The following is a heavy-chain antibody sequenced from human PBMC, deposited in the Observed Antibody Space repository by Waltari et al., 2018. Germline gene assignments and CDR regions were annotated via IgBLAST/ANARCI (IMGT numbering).Heavy chain of an antibody. CDR2: INPSGST. V-gene: IGHV4-34*01. J-gene: IGHJ4*02. D-gene: IGHD4-17*01. Sequence: QVQLQQWGAGLLKPSETLSLTCAVYGGSFRGYYWSWIRQPPGKGLEWIGEINPSGSTNYNPSLKSRVTISVDTSKNQFSLKLSSVTAADTAVYYCARGSSTVIDYWGQGTLVTVSS. CDR1: GGSFRGYY. CDR3: ARGSSTVIDY.